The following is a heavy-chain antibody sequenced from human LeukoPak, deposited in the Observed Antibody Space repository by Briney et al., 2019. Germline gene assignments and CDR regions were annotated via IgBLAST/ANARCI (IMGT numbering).Heavy chain of an antibody. J-gene: IGHJ4*02. CDR3: AKGYYDSSGYYYYFDY. CDR2: IRYDGSNK. CDR1: GFTFSSYG. Sequence: GGSLRLSCAASGFTFSSYGMHWVRQAPGKGLEWVAFIRYDGSNKYYADSVKGRFTISRDNAKNSLYLQMNSLRAEDTAVYYCAKGYYDSSGYYYYFDYWGQGTLVTVSS. V-gene: IGHV3-30*02. D-gene: IGHD3-22*01.